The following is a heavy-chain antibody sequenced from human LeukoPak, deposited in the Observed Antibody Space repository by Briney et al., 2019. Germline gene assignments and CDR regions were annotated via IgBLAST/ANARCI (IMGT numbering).Heavy chain of an antibody. D-gene: IGHD5-12*01. CDR1: GLTFSTYW. CDR2: INTDGTST. J-gene: IGHJ1*01. Sequence: GGSLRLSGVPSGLTFSTYWMPCVRQAPGKGPVWVSRINTDGTSTSYADSVKGRFIISRDNAKNTLYLQMNSLRAEDTAVYYCASCRGTREFQHWGQGTLVTVSS. V-gene: IGHV3-74*01. CDR3: ASCRGTREFQH.